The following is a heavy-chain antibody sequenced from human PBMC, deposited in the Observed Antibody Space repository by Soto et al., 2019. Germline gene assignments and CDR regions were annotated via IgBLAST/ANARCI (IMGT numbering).Heavy chain of an antibody. CDR1: GGSISSGGYY. Sequence: SETLSLTCTVSGGSISSGGYYWSWIRQHPGKGLEWIGYIYYSGSTYYNPSLKSRVTISVDTSKNQFSLKLSSVTAADTAVYYCARVREQWPRIYFDYWGQGTLVTVSS. J-gene: IGHJ4*02. CDR3: ARVREQWPRIYFDY. CDR2: IYYSGST. D-gene: IGHD6-19*01. V-gene: IGHV4-31*03.